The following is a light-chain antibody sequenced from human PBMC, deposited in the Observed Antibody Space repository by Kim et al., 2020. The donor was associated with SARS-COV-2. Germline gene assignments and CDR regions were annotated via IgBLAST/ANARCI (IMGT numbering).Light chain of an antibody. J-gene: IGLJ3*02. CDR2: YDS. CDR1: NIGSKS. Sequence: PGKTARSTCGGNNIGSKSVSWYQQKPGQAPVLVIYYDSDRPSGVPERFSGSNSGNTATLAISRVEAGDEADYYCQVWDSSSDHWVFGGGTQLTVL. V-gene: IGLV3-21*04. CDR3: QVWDSSSDHWV.